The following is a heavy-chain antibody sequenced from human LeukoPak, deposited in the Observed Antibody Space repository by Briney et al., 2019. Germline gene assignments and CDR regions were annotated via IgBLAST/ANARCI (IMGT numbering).Heavy chain of an antibody. CDR3: ARALLTVHYDSIEGFDY. V-gene: IGHV3-48*03. J-gene: IGHJ4*02. CDR2: ISSSGSTT. Sequence: GGSLRLSCAASGFAFSNYNMNWVRQAPGKGREWVSYISSSGSTTYYADSVKGRFTISRDNAKNSLYLEMNSLRAEDRAVYYCARALLTVHYDSIEGFDYWGQGTLVTVSS. CDR1: GFAFSNYN. D-gene: IGHD3-22*01.